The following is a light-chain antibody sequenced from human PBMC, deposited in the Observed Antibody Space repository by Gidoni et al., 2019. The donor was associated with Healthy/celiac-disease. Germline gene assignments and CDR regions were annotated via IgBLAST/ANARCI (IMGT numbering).Light chain of an antibody. J-gene: IGKJ3*01. Sequence: DIQMTQSPSSLSASVGDRVPITCRASQSISSYLNWYQQKPGKAPKLLIYAASSLQSGVPSRFSGSGSGTDFTLTISSLQPEDFETYYCQQSYSTVTFGPGTKVDIK. CDR3: QQSYSTVT. V-gene: IGKV1-39*01. CDR1: QSISSY. CDR2: AAS.